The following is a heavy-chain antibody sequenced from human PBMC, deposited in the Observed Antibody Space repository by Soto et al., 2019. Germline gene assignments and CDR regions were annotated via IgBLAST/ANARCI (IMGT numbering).Heavy chain of an antibody. Sequence: ASVKVSCKASGGTFSSYAISWVRQAPGQGLEWMGGIIPIFGTANYAQKFQGRVTITADESTSTAYMELSSLRSEDTAVYYCATLSLNGAVAGPFDYWGQGTLVTVSS. V-gene: IGHV1-69*13. CDR3: ATLSLNGAVAGPFDY. J-gene: IGHJ4*02. CDR2: IIPIFGTA. D-gene: IGHD6-19*01. CDR1: GGTFSSYA.